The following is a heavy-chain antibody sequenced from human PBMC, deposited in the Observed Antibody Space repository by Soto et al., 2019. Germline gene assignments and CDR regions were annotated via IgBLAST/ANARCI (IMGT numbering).Heavy chain of an antibody. J-gene: IGHJ3*02. CDR2: IYSGGSS. CDR3: ASCSMITFGGVIVDDAFDM. D-gene: IGHD3-16*02. CDR1: GFTVSSNY. Sequence: EVQLVESGGGSIQPGGSLRLSCAASGFTVSSNYMSWVRQTPGKGLEWVSIIYSGGSSYYADSVKGRFTISRDNSKNTLYLQMNSLRTEDTAVYYCASCSMITFGGVIVDDAFDMWGQGTMVSVSS. V-gene: IGHV3-53*01.